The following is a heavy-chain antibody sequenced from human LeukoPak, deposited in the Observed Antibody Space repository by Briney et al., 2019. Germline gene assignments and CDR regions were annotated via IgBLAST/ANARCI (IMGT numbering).Heavy chain of an antibody. CDR2: TRYDGSNK. J-gene: IGHJ4*02. D-gene: IGHD4-23*01. Sequence: GGSLRLSCAASGFTFGTYGMHWVRQAPGKGLEWVAFTRYDGSNKDYVDSVKGRFTISRDNSKNTLYLQMNSLRAEDTALYYCAKDDSGNGLDYWGQGTPVTVSS. CDR3: AKDDSGNGLDY. CDR1: GFTFGTYG. V-gene: IGHV3-30*02.